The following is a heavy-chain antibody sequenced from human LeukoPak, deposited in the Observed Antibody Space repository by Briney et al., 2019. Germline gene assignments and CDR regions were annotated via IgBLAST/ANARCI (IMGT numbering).Heavy chain of an antibody. CDR1: EFIFSSYS. J-gene: IGHJ6*03. CDR3: ARETTVTISYYYYYYMDV. V-gene: IGHV3-48*01. D-gene: IGHD4-17*01. Sequence: GGSLRLSCAASEFIFSSYSMNWVRQAPGKGLEWVSYISSSSSTIYYADSVKGRFTISRDNSKNTPYLQMNSLRAEDTAVYYCARETTVTISYYYYYYMDVWGKGTTVTVSS. CDR2: ISSSSSTI.